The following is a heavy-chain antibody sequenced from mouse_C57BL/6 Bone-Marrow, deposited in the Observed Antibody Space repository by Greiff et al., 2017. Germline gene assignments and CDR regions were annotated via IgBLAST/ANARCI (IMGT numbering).Heavy chain of an antibody. CDR1: GYAFSTYW. CDR3: ARDWDYFDY. CDR2: LYPGDGDT. J-gene: IGHJ2*01. V-gene: IGHV1-80*01. Sequence: QVQLKESGAELVKLGASVKISCKVSGYAFSTYWMNWVKQRPGKGLEWIGQLYPGDGDTNYNGKFKGKATLTADTSSSTAYMQLSSLTSEDSAVYFCARDWDYFDYWGQGTTLTVSA. D-gene: IGHD4-1*01.